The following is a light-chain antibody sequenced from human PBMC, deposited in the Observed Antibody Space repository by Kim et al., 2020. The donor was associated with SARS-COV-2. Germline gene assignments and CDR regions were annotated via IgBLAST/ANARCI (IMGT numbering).Light chain of an antibody. CDR3: QQYVGSPPT. CDR1: QSLNSNY. J-gene: IGKJ1*01. CDR2: GAS. V-gene: IGKV3-20*01. Sequence: PGERATLSCRASQSLNSNYLAWYQQKPGQTPRLLIYGASSRATGIPDKFSGSGSGTDFTLTISRLEPEDFAVYHCQQYVGSPPTFGQGTKVDIK.